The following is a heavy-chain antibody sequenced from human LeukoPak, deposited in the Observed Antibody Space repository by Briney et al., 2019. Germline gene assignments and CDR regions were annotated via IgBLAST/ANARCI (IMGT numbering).Heavy chain of an antibody. Sequence: GGSLRLSCAASGFTFSNYNMHWVRQAPGKGLEWVSYITLSRSTIYYADSVEGRFTISRDNARNSLYLQMNSLRAEDTAIYYCARETPYSNGWTDLDSWGQGTLVTVSS. J-gene: IGHJ4*02. D-gene: IGHD6-25*01. CDR1: GFTFSNYN. CDR3: ARETPYSNGWTDLDS. V-gene: IGHV3-48*01. CDR2: ITLSRSTI.